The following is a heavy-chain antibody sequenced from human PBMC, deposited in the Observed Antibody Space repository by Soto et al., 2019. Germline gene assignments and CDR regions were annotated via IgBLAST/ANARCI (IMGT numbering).Heavy chain of an antibody. J-gene: IGHJ6*02. CDR2: INPIFGTA. D-gene: IGHD2-15*01. Sequence: QVQLLQSGAEVKKPGSSVKVSCKASGGTFSSYAISWVRHAPGQGREWMGGINPIFGTANYAQKCQGRVTITADESASTAYMELSSLRSEDKAVYYCARELYCSGGSCYSQYYYYGMDVWGQGTTVTVSS. CDR3: ARELYCSGGSCYSQYYYYGMDV. CDR1: GGTFSSYA. V-gene: IGHV1-69*01.